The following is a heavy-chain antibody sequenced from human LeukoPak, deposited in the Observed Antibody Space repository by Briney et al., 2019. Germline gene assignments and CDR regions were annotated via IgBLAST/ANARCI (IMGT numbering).Heavy chain of an antibody. Sequence: SETLSLTCTVSGGSINNYYWSWIRQPPGKGLEWIGYIYYSGTTYYNPSLKSRLTISVDTSNNQFSLNLSSMTAADTAVYYCARGRPYNVGLPPWFDPWGQGTLVTVSS. CDR1: GGSINNYY. CDR3: ARGRPYNVGLPPWFDP. D-gene: IGHD1-14*01. CDR2: IYYSGTT. J-gene: IGHJ5*02. V-gene: IGHV4-59*12.